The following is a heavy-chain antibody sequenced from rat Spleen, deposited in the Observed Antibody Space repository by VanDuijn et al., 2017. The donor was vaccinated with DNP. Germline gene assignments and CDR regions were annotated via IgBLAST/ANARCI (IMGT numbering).Heavy chain of an antibody. CDR3: AKAGGYSPWYFDY. D-gene: IGHD1-11*01. J-gene: IGHJ2*01. CDR2: ISTGGGNT. CDR1: GFTFSNYD. Sequence: EVQLVESGGDLVLPGRSLKLSCAASGFTFSNYDMAWVRQAPTKGLEWVAAISTGGGNTYYRDSVKGRFTISRDNAKSTLYLQMDSLRSEETATYYCAKAGGYSPWYFDYWGQGVMVTVSS. V-gene: IGHV5S23*01.